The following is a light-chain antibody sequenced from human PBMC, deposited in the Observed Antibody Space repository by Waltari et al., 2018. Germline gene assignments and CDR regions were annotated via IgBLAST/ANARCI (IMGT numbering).Light chain of an antibody. J-gene: IGKJ4*01. CDR1: QSVGSS. CDR2: GAS. V-gene: IGKV3-15*01. CDR3: QQYNNWPLT. Sequence: EIVMTQSPATLSVSPGERATLSCRASQSVGSSLAWYQQKPGQAPRLLIYGASTRATAVPARFSGSGSGTDFTLTISSLQSEDFAVYYCQQYNNWPLTFGGGTKVEIK.